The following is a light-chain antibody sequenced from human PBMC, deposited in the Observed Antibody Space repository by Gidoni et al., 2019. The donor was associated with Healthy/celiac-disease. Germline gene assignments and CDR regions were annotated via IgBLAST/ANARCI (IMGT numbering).Light chain of an antibody. V-gene: IGKV4-1*01. CDR1: QSVLYSSNNKNY. CDR2: WAS. CDR3: QQYYSTLWT. Sequence: EIVMTQSPESLAVSLGERATINCKSSQSVLYSSNNKNYLAWYQQKPGQPPKLLIYWASTRDSGVPDRFIGSGSGTDFTLTISSLQAEDVAVYYCQQYYSTLWTFGQGTKVEIK. J-gene: IGKJ1*01.